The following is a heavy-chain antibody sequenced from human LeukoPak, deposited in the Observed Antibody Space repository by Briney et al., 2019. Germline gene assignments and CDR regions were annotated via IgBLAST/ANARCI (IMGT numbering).Heavy chain of an antibody. Sequence: ASVKVSCKASGYTFTGYYMHWVRQAPGQGLEWMGWINPNSGGTNYAQKFQGRVTMTRDTSISTAYMELSRLRSDDTAVYYCAKDEIVVVPAAIGGDYYYMDVWGKGTTVTVSS. CDR2: INPNSGGT. CDR1: GYTFTGYY. V-gene: IGHV1-2*02. D-gene: IGHD2-2*02. J-gene: IGHJ6*03. CDR3: AKDEIVVVPAAIGGDYYYMDV.